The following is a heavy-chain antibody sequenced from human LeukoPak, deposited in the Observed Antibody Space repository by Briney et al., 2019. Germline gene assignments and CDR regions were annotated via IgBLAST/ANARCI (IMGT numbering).Heavy chain of an antibody. CDR2: IWYDGSNK. J-gene: IGHJ4*02. D-gene: IGHD6-19*01. CDR1: GFTFSSYG. Sequence: GGSLRLSCAASGFTFSSYGMHWVRQAPGKGLEWVAVIWYDGSNKYYADSVKGRFTISRDNSKNTLYLQMNSLRAEDTAVYYCARVIAVAGLDYWGQGTLDTVSS. CDR3: ARVIAVAGLDY. V-gene: IGHV3-33*01.